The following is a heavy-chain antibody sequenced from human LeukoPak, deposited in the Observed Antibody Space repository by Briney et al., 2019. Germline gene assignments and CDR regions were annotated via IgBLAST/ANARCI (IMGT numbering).Heavy chain of an antibody. CDR1: GGTFSSYA. CDR2: IIPIFGTA. D-gene: IGHD3-10*01. V-gene: IGHV1-69*05. Sequence: SVKVSCKGSGGTFSSYAICWVRHAPGQGLEWMGRIIPIFGTANYAQKFQGRVTITTAESTSTAYMELSSLRSEDTAVYYCARDRHYYATSGSFDYWGQGTLVTVSS. CDR3: ARDRHYYATSGSFDY. J-gene: IGHJ4*02.